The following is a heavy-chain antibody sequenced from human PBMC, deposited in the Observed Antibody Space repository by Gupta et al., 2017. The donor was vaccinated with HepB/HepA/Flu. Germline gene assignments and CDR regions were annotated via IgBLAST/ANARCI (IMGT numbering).Heavy chain of an antibody. V-gene: IGHV3-9*01. CDR1: GFTFDDYA. D-gene: IGHD6-6*01. J-gene: IGHJ2*01. Sequence: EVQLVESGGGLVQPGRSLRLSCAASGFTFDDYAMHWVRQAPGKGLEWVSGISWNSGSIGYADSVKGRFTISRDNAKNSLYLQMNSLRAEDTALYYCAKDSSSSFPLWYFDLWGRGTLVTVSS. CDR2: ISWNSGSI. CDR3: AKDSSSSFPLWYFDL.